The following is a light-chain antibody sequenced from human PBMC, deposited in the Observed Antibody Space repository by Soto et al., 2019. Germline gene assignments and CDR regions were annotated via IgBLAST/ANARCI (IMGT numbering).Light chain of an antibody. V-gene: IGKV2-30*01. CDR1: QSLVNGAGNTY. CDR3: MQGTRWPPYT. Sequence: DVVLTQSPLSLPVTLGQPASISCRSSQSLVNGAGNTYLNWFHQRPGQSPRRLIYKVSNRDSGVPDRLSGSGSGADFALKISRVDAEDIGVYYCMQGTRWPPYTFGQGTKLEIK. CDR2: KVS. J-gene: IGKJ2*01.